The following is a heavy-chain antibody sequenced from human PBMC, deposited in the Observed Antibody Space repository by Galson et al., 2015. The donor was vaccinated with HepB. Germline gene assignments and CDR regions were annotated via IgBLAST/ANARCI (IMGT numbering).Heavy chain of an antibody. J-gene: IGHJ4*02. V-gene: IGHV3-15*01. CDR1: GFTFSNAW. Sequence: SLRLSCAASGFTFSNAWMSWVRRAPGKGLEWVGRIKSNTDGGTTDYAAPVKGRFTISRDDSKNTLYLQMNSLKTEDTAVYYCTTVARVVVITGGYYFDYWGQGTLVTVSS. CDR2: IKSNTDGGTT. D-gene: IGHD3-22*01. CDR3: TTVARVVVITGGYYFDY.